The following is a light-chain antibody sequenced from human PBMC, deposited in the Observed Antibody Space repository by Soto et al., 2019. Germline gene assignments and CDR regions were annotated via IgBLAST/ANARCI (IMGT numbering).Light chain of an antibody. CDR3: QQYNSYPWT. V-gene: IGKV1-5*03. CDR2: KAS. CDR1: QSISSW. J-gene: IGKJ1*01. Sequence: DTQMTQSPSTVSASVGDRVTIICRASQSISSWLAWYQQKPGKAPKLLIYKASTLESGVPSNFSGSGSGTEFTLTISSLQPEDFATYYCQQYNSYPWTFGQGTKVDNK.